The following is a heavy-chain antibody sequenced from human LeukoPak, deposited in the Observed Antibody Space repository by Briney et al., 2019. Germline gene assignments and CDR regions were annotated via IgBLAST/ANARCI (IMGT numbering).Heavy chain of an antibody. V-gene: IGHV3-30*02. CDR1: GFTFSSYG. CDR2: IRYDGSNK. J-gene: IGHJ4*02. Sequence: PGGSLRLSCAASGFTFSSYGMHWVRQAPGKGLEWVAFIRYDGSNKYYADSVKGRFTISRDNSKNTLYLQMNSLRAEDTAVYYCANNDRWVAARPRGFDYWGQGTLVTVSS. D-gene: IGHD6-6*01. CDR3: ANNDRWVAARPRGFDY.